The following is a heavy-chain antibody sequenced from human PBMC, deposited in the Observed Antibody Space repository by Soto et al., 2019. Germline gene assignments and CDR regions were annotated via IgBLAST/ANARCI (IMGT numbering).Heavy chain of an antibody. CDR1: GGSISSYY. CDR2: IYYSGST. J-gene: IGHJ6*03. Sequence: SETLSLTCTVSGGSISSYYWSWIRQPPGKGLEWIGYIYYSGSTNYNPSLKSRVTISVDTSKNQFSLKLSSVTAADTAVYYCARDSGPLYYYYMDVWGKGTTVTVS. V-gene: IGHV4-59*08. CDR3: ARDSGPLYYYYMDV. D-gene: IGHD1-26*01.